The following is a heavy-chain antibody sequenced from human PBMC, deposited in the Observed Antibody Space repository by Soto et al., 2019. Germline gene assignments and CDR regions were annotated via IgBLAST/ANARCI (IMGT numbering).Heavy chain of an antibody. CDR1: GFTFSSYA. V-gene: IGHV3-30-3*01. Sequence: QVQLVESGGGVVQPGRSLRLSCAASGFTFSSYAMHWVRQAPGKGLEWVAVISYDGSNKYYADSVKGRFTISRDISKXXXXXXXXXXXXXXXXXXXXXXXXXXXXXXXXXGMDVWGQGTTVTVSS. CDR2: ISYDGSNK. CDR3: XXXXXXXXXXXXXGMDV. J-gene: IGHJ6*02.